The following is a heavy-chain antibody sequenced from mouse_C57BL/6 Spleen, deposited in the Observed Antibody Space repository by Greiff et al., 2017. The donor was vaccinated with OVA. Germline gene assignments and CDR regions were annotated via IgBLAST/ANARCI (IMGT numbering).Heavy chain of an antibody. CDR3: ARDLGLENYYFDY. D-gene: IGHD4-1*01. CDR1: GYSFTGYY. J-gene: IGHJ2*01. V-gene: IGHV1-42*01. Sequence: EVKLVESGPELVKPGASVKISCKASGYSFTGYYMNWVKQSPEKSLEWIGEINPSTGGTTYNQKFKAKATLTVDKSSSTAYMQLKSLTSEDSAVYYCARDLGLENYYFDYWGQGTTLTVSS. CDR2: INPSTGGT.